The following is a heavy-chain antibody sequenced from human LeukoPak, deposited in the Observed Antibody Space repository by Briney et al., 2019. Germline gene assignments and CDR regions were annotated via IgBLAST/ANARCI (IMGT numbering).Heavy chain of an antibody. V-gene: IGHV3-21*01. CDR2: ISSSSSYI. CDR3: ARSITMVRGAFDI. J-gene: IGHJ3*02. CDR1: GFTFSSYS. D-gene: IGHD3-10*01. Sequence: GGSLRLSCAASGFTFSSYSMNWVRQAPGKGLEWVSSISSSSSYIYYADSVKGRFTISRDNAKNSLYLRMNSLRAEDTAVYYCARSITMVRGAFDIWGQGTMVTVSS.